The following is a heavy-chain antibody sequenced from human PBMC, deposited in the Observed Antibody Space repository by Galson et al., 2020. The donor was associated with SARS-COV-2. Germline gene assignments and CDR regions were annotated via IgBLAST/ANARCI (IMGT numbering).Heavy chain of an antibody. V-gene: IGHV3-7*01. Sequence: QLGESLKISCAASGFTFSSYWMSWVRQAPGKGLEWVANIKQDGSEKYYVDSVKGRFTISRDNAKNSLYLQMNSLRAEDTAVYYCARDTVVVPAATSGSPDYYYYYGMDVWGQGTTVTVSS. D-gene: IGHD2-2*01. CDR2: IKQDGSEK. CDR1: GFTFSSYW. CDR3: ARDTVVVPAATSGSPDYYYYYGMDV. J-gene: IGHJ6*02.